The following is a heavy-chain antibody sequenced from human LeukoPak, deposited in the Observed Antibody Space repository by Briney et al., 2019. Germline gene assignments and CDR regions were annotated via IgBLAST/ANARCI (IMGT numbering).Heavy chain of an antibody. D-gene: IGHD6-6*01. Sequence: PGGSLRLSCAASGFTFSSYWMHWVRHAPGKGLVWVSRINSDGSSTSYADSVKGRFTISRDNAKNTLYLQMNSLRAEDTAVYYCARAEYSSSSTPFDYWGQGTLVTVSS. CDR1: GFTFSSYW. V-gene: IGHV3-74*01. CDR2: INSDGSST. CDR3: ARAEYSSSSTPFDY. J-gene: IGHJ4*02.